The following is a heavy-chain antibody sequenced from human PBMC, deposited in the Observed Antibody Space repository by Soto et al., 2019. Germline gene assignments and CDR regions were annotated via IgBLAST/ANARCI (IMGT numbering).Heavy chain of an antibody. D-gene: IGHD2-21*01. CDR2: ISYDGSNK. CDR3: AQDQRDCYWTADIDY. J-gene: IGHJ4*02. Sequence: QVQLVEAGGGVVQPGRSLRRSCAASGFTFSSYGMHGVRQAPGKGLEWVAVISYDGSNKYYADSVKVRFTISRDNSKNTLYLQMNSLRAEDTAVYYCAQDQRDCYWTADIDYWCQGTLVPVSS. CDR1: GFTFSSYG. V-gene: IGHV3-30*18.